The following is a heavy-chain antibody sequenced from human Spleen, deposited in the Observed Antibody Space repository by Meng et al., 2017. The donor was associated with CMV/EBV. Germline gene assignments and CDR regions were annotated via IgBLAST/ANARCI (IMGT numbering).Heavy chain of an antibody. Sequence: ASVKVSCKASGYSFTGYFMHWVRQAPGQGLEWMGWVNPNTGGANYAQKFQGRVNMTRDTSISTTYMELNRLRSDDTAVYYCARAGRRMENDYWGQGTLVTVSS. CDR2: VNPNTGGA. CDR1: GYSFTGYF. D-gene: IGHD1-1*01. V-gene: IGHV1-2*02. J-gene: IGHJ4*02. CDR3: ARAGRRMENDY.